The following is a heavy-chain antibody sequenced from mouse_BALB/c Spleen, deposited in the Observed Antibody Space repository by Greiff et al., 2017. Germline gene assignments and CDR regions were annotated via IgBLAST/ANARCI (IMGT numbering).Heavy chain of an antibody. V-gene: IGHV14-3*02. CDR1: GFNIKDTY. CDR3: ARETGYGSSYGAMDY. Sequence: VQLKESGAELVKPGASVKLSCTASGFNIKDTYMHWVKQRPEQGLEWIGRIDPANGNTTYDPKFQGKATITADTSSNTAYLQLSSLTSEDTAVYYCARETGYGSSYGAMDYWGQGTSVTVSS. J-gene: IGHJ4*01. CDR2: IDPANGNT. D-gene: IGHD1-1*01.